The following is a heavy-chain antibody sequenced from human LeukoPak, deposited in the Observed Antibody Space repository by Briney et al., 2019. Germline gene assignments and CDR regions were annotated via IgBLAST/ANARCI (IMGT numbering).Heavy chain of an antibody. CDR2: ISSSSSYI. D-gene: IGHD1-14*01. J-gene: IGHJ4*02. V-gene: IGHV3-21*01. Sequence: PGGSLRLSCAASGFTFSSYGMNWVRQAPGKGLEWVSSISSSSSYIYYADSVKGRFTISRDNAKNSLYLQMNSLRAEDTAVYYCARDPAGGIDYWGQGTLVTVSS. CDR3: ARDPAGGIDY. CDR1: GFTFSSYG.